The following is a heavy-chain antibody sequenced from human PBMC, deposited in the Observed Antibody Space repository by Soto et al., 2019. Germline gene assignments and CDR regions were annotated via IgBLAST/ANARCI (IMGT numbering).Heavy chain of an antibody. D-gene: IGHD3-10*01. CDR2: IYYSGRT. J-gene: IGHJ5*02. CDR1: GYSMRIGGYY. V-gene: IGHV4-31*03. Sequence: QVQLQESCPGLVKPSPALSLTCSVSGYSMRIGGYYWSWIRQLPGKGLEWIGYIYYSGRTYYNPAVKSRVSISVDTSKNQFSLRLSSVTAADTAVYFCARGKGSGRARDWFDTWGQGARVTVSS. CDR3: ARGKGSGRARDWFDT.